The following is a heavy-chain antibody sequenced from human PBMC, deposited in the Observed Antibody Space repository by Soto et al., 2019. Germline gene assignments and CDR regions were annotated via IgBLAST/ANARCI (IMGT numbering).Heavy chain of an antibody. CDR3: LSDIFGVVIIDS. Sequence: GGSLIHYWSASGFSFSESAMHWARQAPGKRLEYVSAISTNGRSTYYADSVKGRFTISRDNSKNTVHLQMSSLRTEDTAVYYCLSDIFGVVIIDSCGQGNPLPVSS. CDR2: ISTNGRST. D-gene: IGHD3-3*01. J-gene: IGHJ5*01. CDR1: GFSFSESA. V-gene: IGHV3-64D*06.